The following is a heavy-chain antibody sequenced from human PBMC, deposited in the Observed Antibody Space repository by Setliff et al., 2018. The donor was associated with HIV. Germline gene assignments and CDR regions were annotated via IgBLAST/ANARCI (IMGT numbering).Heavy chain of an antibody. D-gene: IGHD1-7*01. V-gene: IGHV1-3*01. CDR3: ARAHLTGTTVGLADC. Sequence: VKVSCKASGYTFTDYAMHWVRQAPGQRLEWVGWINVVNGNMKYSQKFQGRVTIIRDTSASTAYMELSSLRSEDTAVYYCARAHLTGTTVGLADCWGQGTLVTVSS. J-gene: IGHJ4*02. CDR1: GYTFTDYA. CDR2: INVVNGNM.